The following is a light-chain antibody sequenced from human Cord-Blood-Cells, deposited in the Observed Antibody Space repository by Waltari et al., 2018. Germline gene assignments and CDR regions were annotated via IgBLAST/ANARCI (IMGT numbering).Light chain of an antibody. CDR3: CSYAGSYTWV. J-gene: IGLJ3*02. V-gene: IGLV2-11*01. CDR2: DVS. Sequence: QSALTQPRSASASPGPSVTIPCTGTSSDLGGYNYVSWYQQHPGKAPKLMIYDVSKRPSGVPDRFSGSKSGNTASLTISGLQAEDEADYYCCSYAGSYTWVFGGGTKLTVL. CDR1: SSDLGGYNY.